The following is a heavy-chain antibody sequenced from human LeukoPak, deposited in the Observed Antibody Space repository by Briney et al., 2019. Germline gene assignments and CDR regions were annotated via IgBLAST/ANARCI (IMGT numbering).Heavy chain of an antibody. CDR3: AREGYCGGDCYYYFDY. D-gene: IGHD2-21*02. J-gene: IGHJ4*02. Sequence: SVKVSCRASGGTFSSYAISWVRQAPGQGLEWMGRIIPILGIANYAQKFQGRVTITADKSTSTAYMELSSLRSEDTAVYYCAREGYCGGDCYYYFDYWGQGTLVTVSS. V-gene: IGHV1-69*04. CDR2: IIPILGIA. CDR1: GGTFSSYA.